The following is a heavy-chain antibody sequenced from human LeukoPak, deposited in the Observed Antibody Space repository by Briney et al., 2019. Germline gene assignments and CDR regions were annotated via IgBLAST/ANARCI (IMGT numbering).Heavy chain of an antibody. CDR2: ISYDGSNK. V-gene: IGHV3-30*18. J-gene: IGHJ4*02. CDR3: AKDLRSPGDYAFDY. D-gene: IGHD4-17*01. CDR1: GFTFSSYG. Sequence: GGSLRLSCAPSGFTFSSYGMHWVRQAPGKGLEWEAVISYDGSNKYYADSVKGRFTISRDNSKNTLYLQMNSLRAEDTAVYYCAKDLRSPGDYAFDYWGQGTLVTVSS.